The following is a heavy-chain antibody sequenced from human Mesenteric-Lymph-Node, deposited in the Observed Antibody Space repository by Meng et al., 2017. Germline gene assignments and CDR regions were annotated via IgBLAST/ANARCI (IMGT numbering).Heavy chain of an antibody. J-gene: IGHJ4*02. Sequence: GSLRLSCAASGITFTTAWMAWVRQTPGRGLEWVGRIKSNNNGGTTDYAAPVKGRFSISRDDSKSMVYLQMNSLKIEDTAMYYCGTDIYDWGQGTLVTVSS. V-gene: IGHV3-15*01. CDR2: IKSNNNGGTT. CDR1: GITFTTAW. CDR3: GTDIYD. D-gene: IGHD2/OR15-2a*01.